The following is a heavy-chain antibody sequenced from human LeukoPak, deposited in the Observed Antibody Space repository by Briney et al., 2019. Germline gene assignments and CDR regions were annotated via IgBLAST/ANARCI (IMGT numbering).Heavy chain of an antibody. CDR1: GGSISSYY. CDR2: IYYSGST. Sequence: SETLSLTCTVSGGSISSYYWSWIRQPPGKGLEWIGYIYYSGSTNYNPSLKSRVTISVDTSKNQFSPKLSSVTAADTAVYYCARDSYYYDSSGYYPTGYYYMDVWGKGTTVTVSS. D-gene: IGHD3-22*01. V-gene: IGHV4-59*01. J-gene: IGHJ6*03. CDR3: ARDSYYYDSSGYYPTGYYYMDV.